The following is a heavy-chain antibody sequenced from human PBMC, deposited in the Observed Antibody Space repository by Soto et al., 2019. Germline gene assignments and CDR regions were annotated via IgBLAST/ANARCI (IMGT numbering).Heavy chain of an antibody. D-gene: IGHD3-22*01. CDR3: ARDGGMMIVVVPGGDFDY. CDR2: ISYDGSNK. CDR1: GFTFSSYA. V-gene: IGHV3-30-3*01. Sequence: QVQLVESGGGVVQPGRSLRLSCAASGFTFSSYAMHWVRQAPGKGLEWVAVISYDGSNKYYADSVKGRFTISRDNSKNTLYLQMNSLRAEDTAVYYCARDGGMMIVVVPGGDFDYWCQGTLVTVSS. J-gene: IGHJ4*02.